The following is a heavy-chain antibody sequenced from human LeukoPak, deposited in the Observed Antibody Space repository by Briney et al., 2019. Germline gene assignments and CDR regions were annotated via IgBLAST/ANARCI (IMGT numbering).Heavy chain of an antibody. Sequence: PSETLSLTCTVSGGSVSSGSYYWIWIRQPPGKGLEWIGYIYDSGSTNYNPSLKSRVTISVDTSKDQFSLKLSPVTAADTAVYYCARGNYDFWSGFSYYYMDVWGKGTTVTVSS. CDR2: IYDSGST. D-gene: IGHD3-3*01. CDR3: ARGNYDFWSGFSYYYMDV. CDR1: GGSVSSGSYY. J-gene: IGHJ6*03. V-gene: IGHV4-61*01.